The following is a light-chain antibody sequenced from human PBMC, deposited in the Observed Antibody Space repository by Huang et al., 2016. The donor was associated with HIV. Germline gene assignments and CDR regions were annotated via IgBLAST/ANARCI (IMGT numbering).Light chain of an antibody. Sequence: LGLRATTNYRSSQVVVPTSNKRNYMAWYHHNTGQPPKLSVEWASVRESGVPDRFRGSGSGTDFTLTINTLQAEDVALYYCQQYYSTPGFGQGTSVDI. CDR3: QQYYSTPG. CDR2: WAS. J-gene: IGKJ1*01. V-gene: IGKV4-1*01. CDR1: QVVVPTSNKRNY.